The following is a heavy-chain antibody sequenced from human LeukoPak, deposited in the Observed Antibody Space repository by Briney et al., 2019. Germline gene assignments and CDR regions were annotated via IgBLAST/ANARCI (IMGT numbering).Heavy chain of an antibody. CDR3: ARGLPYYYDSSGDFDAFDI. Sequence: GGSLRLSCAASGFTFSSYSMNWVRQAPGKGMEGVSYISSGSGSSIYYADSVKGRFSISRDKAKNSLYLQMNSLRDEDTAVYYCARGLPYYYDSSGDFDAFDIWGQGTVVTVSS. J-gene: IGHJ3*02. CDR2: ISSGSGSSI. CDR1: GFTFSSYS. D-gene: IGHD3-22*01. V-gene: IGHV3-48*02.